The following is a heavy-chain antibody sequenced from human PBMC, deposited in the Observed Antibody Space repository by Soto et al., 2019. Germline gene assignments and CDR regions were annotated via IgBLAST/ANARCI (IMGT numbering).Heavy chain of an antibody. CDR1: GFTFSNYA. V-gene: IGHV3-23*01. Sequence: EVQLLQSGGGLVQPGGSVRLSCAASGFTFSNYAMSWLRQPPGKGLEWVSAISGSGDRTYYTDSVKGRFTISRDNSKNTLYLQMNCLRAEDSVVYYCVRERSGHSYADSWGQGTLVTVSS. J-gene: IGHJ4*02. CDR3: VRERSGHSYADS. CDR2: ISGSGDRT. D-gene: IGHD5-18*01.